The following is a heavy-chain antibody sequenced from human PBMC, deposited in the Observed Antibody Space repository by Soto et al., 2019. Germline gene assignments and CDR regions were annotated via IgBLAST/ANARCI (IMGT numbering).Heavy chain of an antibody. V-gene: IGHV4-34*01. Sequence: SETLSLTCAVYGGSFSGYYWSWIRQPPGKGLEWIGEINHSGSTNYNPSLKSRVTISVATSKNQFSLKLSSVTAADTAVYYCARGWDCSSTSCYYYYYGMDVWGQGTTVTVSS. CDR1: GGSFSGYY. CDR2: INHSGST. CDR3: ARGWDCSSTSCYYYYYGMDV. D-gene: IGHD2-2*01. J-gene: IGHJ6*02.